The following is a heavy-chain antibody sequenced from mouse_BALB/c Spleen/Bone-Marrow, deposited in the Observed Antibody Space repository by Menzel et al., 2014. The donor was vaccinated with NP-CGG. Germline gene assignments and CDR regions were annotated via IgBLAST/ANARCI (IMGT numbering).Heavy chain of an antibody. CDR1: GYSFTSYY. D-gene: IGHD2-4*01. V-gene: IGHV1S56*01. CDR3: ARGGMITENYAMDY. CDR2: IYPGNVNT. J-gene: IGHJ4*01. Sequence: QVQLQQSGPELVKPGASVRISCKASGYSFTSYYIHWVKQRPGQGLEWIGWIYPGNVNTKYNEKFKGKATLTADESSSTAYMQLSSLTSEDSAVYFCARGGMITENYAMDYWGQGTSVTVSS.